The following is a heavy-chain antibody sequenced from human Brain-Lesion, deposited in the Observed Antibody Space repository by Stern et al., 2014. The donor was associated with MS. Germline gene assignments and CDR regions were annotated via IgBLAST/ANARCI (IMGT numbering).Heavy chain of an antibody. CDR3: ARDQRGITIFGVVTDYYYLGMDV. CDR1: GYIFTGYY. D-gene: IGHD3-3*01. J-gene: IGHJ6*02. V-gene: IGHV1-2*02. CDR2: VNPNTGGT. Sequence: VQLVESGAEVKKPGASVKVSCKTSGYIFTGYYIHWVRQAPGQGLEWTAWVNPNTGGTKYAQQFQGRVTMSRDTSISTAYVELSSLTSDDTAVYYCARDQRGITIFGVVTDYYYLGMDVWGQGTTVTVSS.